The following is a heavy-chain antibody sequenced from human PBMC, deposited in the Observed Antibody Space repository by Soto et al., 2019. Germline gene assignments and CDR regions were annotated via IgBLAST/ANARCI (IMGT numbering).Heavy chain of an antibody. CDR3: ARSVFP. Sequence: PSETLCLTCTVSGGSIRSGGYYWSWIRQHPGKGLEWIGYIYYSGSTYYNPSLKSRVTISVDTSKNQFSLKLTSVTAADAAVYYCARSVFPWGQGTLVTVSS. J-gene: IGHJ5*02. V-gene: IGHV4-31*03. CDR1: GGSIRSGGYY. CDR2: IYYSGST.